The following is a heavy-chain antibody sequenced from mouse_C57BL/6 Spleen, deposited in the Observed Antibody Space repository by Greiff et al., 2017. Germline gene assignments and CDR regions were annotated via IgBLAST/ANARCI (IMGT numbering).Heavy chain of an antibody. CDR3: ARNYGGDY. CDR2: IRNKANGYTT. CDR1: GFTFTDYY. J-gene: IGHJ2*01. Sequence: EVHLVESGGGLVQPGGSLSLSCAASGFTFTDYYMSWVRQPPGKALEWLGFIRNKANGYTTEYSAPVKGRFTISRDNSQSILYLQMDALRAEDSATYYCARNYGGDYWGQGTTLTVSS. D-gene: IGHD1-1*01. V-gene: IGHV7-3*01.